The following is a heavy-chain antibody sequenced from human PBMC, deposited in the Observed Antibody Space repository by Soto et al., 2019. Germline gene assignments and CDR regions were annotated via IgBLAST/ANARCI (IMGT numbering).Heavy chain of an antibody. Sequence: LRLSCAASGFTFSNAWMSWVRQAPGKGLEWVGRIKSKNNGGTTDYAAPVKGRFTISRDDSKNTLYLQLNSLRAEDTAVYYCAKARYYDSTGYLYYFDYWGQGTLVTVSS. J-gene: IGHJ4*02. CDR3: AKARYYDSTGYLYYFDY. CDR2: IKSKNNGGTT. D-gene: IGHD3-22*01. CDR1: GFTFSNAW. V-gene: IGHV3-15*01.